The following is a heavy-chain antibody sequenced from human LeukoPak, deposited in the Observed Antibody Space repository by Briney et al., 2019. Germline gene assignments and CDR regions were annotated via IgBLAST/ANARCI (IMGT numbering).Heavy chain of an antibody. CDR2: ISGSSSYI. D-gene: IGHD6-19*01. CDR3: ARDPYSSGWYKDAFDI. CDR1: GFTFSSYS. Sequence: GGSLRLSCAASGFTFSSYSMNWVRQAPGKGLESVSSISGSSSYINYADSVKGRFTISRDNAQNSLFLQLNSLRAEDTAVYYCARDPYSSGWYKDAFDIWGQGTMVTVSS. V-gene: IGHV3-21*01. J-gene: IGHJ3*02.